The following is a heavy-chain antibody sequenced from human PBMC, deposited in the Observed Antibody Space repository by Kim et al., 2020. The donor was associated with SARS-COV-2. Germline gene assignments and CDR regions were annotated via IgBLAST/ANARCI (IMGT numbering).Heavy chain of an antibody. CDR2: IYYSGST. CDR1: GGSISSGGYY. V-gene: IGHV4-31*03. D-gene: IGHD3-3*01. CDR3: ARGGTIFGVVMSPFDY. Sequence: SETLSLTCTVSGGSISSGGYYWSWIRQHPGKGLEWIGYIYYSGSTYYNPSLKSRVAISVDTSKNQFSLKLSSVTAADTAVYYCARGGTIFGVVMSPFDYWGQGTLLTVST. J-gene: IGHJ4*02.